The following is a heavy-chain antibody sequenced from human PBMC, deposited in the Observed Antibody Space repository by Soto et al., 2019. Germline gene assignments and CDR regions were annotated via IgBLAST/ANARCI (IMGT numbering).Heavy chain of an antibody. CDR3: TRSITGFSYADS. J-gene: IGHJ4*02. CDR1: GFTFSTYW. D-gene: IGHD2-2*01. CDR2: INGDGSDT. V-gene: IGHV3-74*01. Sequence: GGSLRLSCAASGFTFSTYWMHWVRQAPGKGLVWVSRINGDGSDTVYADSVKGRFTISRDNAKNTLYLQMNSLRAEDTAVYYCTRSITGFSYADSWGRGTLVTVSS.